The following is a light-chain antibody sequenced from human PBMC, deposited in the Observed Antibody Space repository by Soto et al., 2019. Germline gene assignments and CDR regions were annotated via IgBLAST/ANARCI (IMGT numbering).Light chain of an antibody. CDR2: GST. J-gene: IGLJ2*01. Sequence: QSVLTQPPSVSGAPGQKVTISCTGRSSNIGAGYGVHWYQQLPGTAPKLLIYGSTNRPSGVPGRFSGSKSDTSASLAITGLQAEDEADYYCQSYDSSLSGVVFGGGTKLTVL. CDR3: QSYDSSLSGVV. V-gene: IGLV1-40*01. CDR1: SSNIGAGYG.